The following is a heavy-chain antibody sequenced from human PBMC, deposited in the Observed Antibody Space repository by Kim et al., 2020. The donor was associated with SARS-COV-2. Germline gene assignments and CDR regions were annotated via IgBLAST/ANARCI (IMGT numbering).Heavy chain of an antibody. J-gene: IGHJ4*02. Sequence: QKFRGKVTITADESTSTAYMELSSLRSEDTAMYYCARYSPYDSSGYYLDYWGPGTLVTVSS. V-gene: IGHV1-69*01. D-gene: IGHD3-22*01. CDR3: ARYSPYDSSGYYLDY.